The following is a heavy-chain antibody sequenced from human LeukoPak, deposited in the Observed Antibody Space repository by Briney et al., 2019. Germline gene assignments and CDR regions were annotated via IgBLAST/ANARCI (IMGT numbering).Heavy chain of an antibody. Sequence: HPGGSLRLSCAASGFSLSMYWMTWVRQAPGKGLEWVANIKEDGNEKYYVDSVKGRFTISRDNAKNSLYLQMSSLRGEDTAVYYCARGGQYRIDYWGQGTLVTVSS. CDR2: IKEDGNEK. V-gene: IGHV3-7*01. D-gene: IGHD1-14*01. CDR3: ARGGQYRIDY. J-gene: IGHJ4*02. CDR1: GFSLSMYW.